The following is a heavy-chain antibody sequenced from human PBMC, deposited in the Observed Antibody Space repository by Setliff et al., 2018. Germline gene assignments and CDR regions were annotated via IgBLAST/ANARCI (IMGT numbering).Heavy chain of an antibody. CDR2: IYYSGST. D-gene: IGHD5-12*01. J-gene: IGHJ3*02. CDR3: ARVPRFTDIRNAFDI. V-gene: IGHV4-31*03. CDR1: GGSISSGGYY. Sequence: PSETLSLTCTVSGGSISSGGYYWSWIRQHTGKVLEWIGYIYYSGSTYYNPSLKSRVTISVDTSKNQFSLKLSSVTAADTAVYYCARVPRFTDIRNAFDIWGQGTMVTVSS.